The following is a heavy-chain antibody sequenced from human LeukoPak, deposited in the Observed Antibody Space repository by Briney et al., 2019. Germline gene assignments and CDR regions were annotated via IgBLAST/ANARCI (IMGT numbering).Heavy chain of an antibody. V-gene: IGHV5-51*01. CDR3: ARLTVRGYYDSSGYPSDAFDI. D-gene: IGHD3-22*01. Sequence: PGESLKISCKGSGYSFTSYWIGWVRQMPGKGLEWMGIIYPGDSDTRYSPSFQGQVTISADKSISTAYLQWSSLKASDTAMYYCARLTVRGYYDSSGYPSDAFDIWGQGTMVTVSS. CDR1: GYSFTSYW. J-gene: IGHJ3*02. CDR2: IYPGDSDT.